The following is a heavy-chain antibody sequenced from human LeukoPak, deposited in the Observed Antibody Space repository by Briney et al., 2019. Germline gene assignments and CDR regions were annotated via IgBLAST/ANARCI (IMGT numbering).Heavy chain of an antibody. J-gene: IGHJ3*02. CDR2: ISAYNGNT. V-gene: IGHV1-18*01. CDR1: GYTFTSYG. CDR3: ARGGSDTIFGVVILATGFDN. Sequence: ASVKVSCKASGYTFTSYGISWVRQAPGQGLEWMGWISAYNGNTNYAQKLQGRVTMTTDTSTSTAYMELRSLRSDDTAVYYCARGGSDTIFGVVILATGFDNWGQRKKVTVSS. D-gene: IGHD3-3*01.